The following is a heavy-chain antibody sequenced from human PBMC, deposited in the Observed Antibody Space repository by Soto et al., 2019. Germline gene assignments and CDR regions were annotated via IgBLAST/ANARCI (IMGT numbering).Heavy chain of an antibody. V-gene: IGHV4-59*08. CDR1: GGSISSYY. J-gene: IGHJ6*03. Sequence: SETLSLTCTVSGGSISSYYWSWIRQPPGKRLEWIGYIYYSGSTNYNPSLKSRVTISVDTSKNQFSLKLSSVTAADTAVYYCARANELPPYYYYYMDVWGKGTTVTVPS. CDR2: IYYSGST. D-gene: IGHD1-1*01. CDR3: ARANELPPYYYYYMDV.